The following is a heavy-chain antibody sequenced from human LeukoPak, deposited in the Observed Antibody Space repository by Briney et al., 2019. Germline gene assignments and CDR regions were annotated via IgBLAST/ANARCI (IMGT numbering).Heavy chain of an antibody. CDR2: ISGSGGST. J-gene: IGHJ4*02. CDR1: GFTFSSYA. CDR3: AKKHDSSGYYSY. Sequence: GGSLRLSCAASGFTFSSYAMSWVRQAPGKGLEWVSAISGSGGSTYYADSVKGRSTISRDNSKNTLYLQMNSLRAEDTAVYYCAKKHDSSGYYSYWGQGTLVTVSS. V-gene: IGHV3-23*01. D-gene: IGHD3-22*01.